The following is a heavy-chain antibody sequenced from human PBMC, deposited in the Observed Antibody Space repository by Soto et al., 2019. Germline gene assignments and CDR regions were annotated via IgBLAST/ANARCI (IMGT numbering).Heavy chain of an antibody. CDR3: STYKGPYCSGTNCLGFDP. CDR1: GFTFRNYW. J-gene: IGHJ5*02. Sequence: GGSLRLSCAVSGFTFRNYWMNWARQAPGKGLEWVASIKPDGSEKFYLDSVKGRFTISRDNAKNSLYLQMNGLGAEDTAVYYCSTYKGPYCSGTNCLGFDPWGQGTLVTVSS. D-gene: IGHD2-2*01. CDR2: IKPDGSEK. V-gene: IGHV3-7*01.